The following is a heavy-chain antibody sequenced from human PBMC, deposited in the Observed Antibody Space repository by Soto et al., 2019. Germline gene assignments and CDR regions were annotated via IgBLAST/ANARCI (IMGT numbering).Heavy chain of an antibody. J-gene: IGHJ5*02. V-gene: IGHV4-39*01. D-gene: IGHD2-15*01. CDR2: IYYSGST. CDR1: GGSISSSSYY. Sequence: QLQLQESGPGLVKPSETLSLTCTVSGGSISSSSYYWGWIRQPPGKGLEWIGSIYYSGSTYYAPSLKSRVTISVDTSKNQFALKLSSVIAADTAMYHCVRQARWTLYNWFDPWVQGTLVTVSS. CDR3: VRQARWTLYNWFDP.